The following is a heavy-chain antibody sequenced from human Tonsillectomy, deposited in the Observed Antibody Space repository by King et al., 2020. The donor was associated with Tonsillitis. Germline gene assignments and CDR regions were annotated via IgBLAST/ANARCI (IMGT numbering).Heavy chain of an antibody. D-gene: IGHD6-19*01. CDR3: ARDGSSGWDAFNI. CDR1: GFTFSNSW. V-gene: IGHV3-7*01. CDR2: IKQDGRDK. J-gene: IGHJ3*02. Sequence: VQLVESGGGLVQPGGSLRLSCAASGFTFSNSWMSWVRQAPGKGREWVASIKQDGRDKYYVDSVKGRFTISRDNAKNSLYLQLNSLRADDTAVYYCARDGSSGWDAFNIWGQGTKVTVSS.